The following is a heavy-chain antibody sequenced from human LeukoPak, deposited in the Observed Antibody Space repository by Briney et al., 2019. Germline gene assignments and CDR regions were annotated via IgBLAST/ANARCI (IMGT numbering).Heavy chain of an antibody. CDR1: GGSISSYY. V-gene: IGHV4-59*01. J-gene: IGHJ5*02. CDR2: ISYSGST. CDR3: AREGTAGTNLNWFDP. D-gene: IGHD1-1*01. Sequence: SETLSLTCTVSGGSISSYYGSWIRQPPGKGLEWIGYISYSGSTNFNPSLKRRVTISVDTSKNQFSLKLSSVTAAETAVYYCAREGTAGTNLNWFDPGGQGTLVTASS.